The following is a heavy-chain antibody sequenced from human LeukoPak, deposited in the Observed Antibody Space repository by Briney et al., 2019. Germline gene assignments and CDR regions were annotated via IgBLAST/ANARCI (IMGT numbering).Heavy chain of an antibody. CDR3: ARDTGGFGEYPYYYYYYYMDV. D-gene: IGHD3-10*01. V-gene: IGHV4-59*01. CDR1: GGSISSYY. CDR2: IYYSGST. J-gene: IGHJ6*03. Sequence: SETLSLTCTVSGGSISSYYWSWIRQPPRKGLEWIGHIYYSGSTIYNPSLKSRVTISVDTSKNQFSLKLSSVTAADTAVYYCARDTGGFGEYPYYYYYYYMDVWGKGTTVTISS.